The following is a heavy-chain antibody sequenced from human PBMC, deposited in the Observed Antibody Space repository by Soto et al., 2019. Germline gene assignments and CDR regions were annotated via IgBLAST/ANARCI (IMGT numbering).Heavy chain of an antibody. V-gene: IGHV4-39*01. D-gene: IGHD3-22*01. CDR3: ASSYYYDGHWVDP. Sequence: QLQLQESGPGLVKPSETLSLTCTVSGGPISSSSYYWRWIRQPPGKGLEWIGSIYYSGSTYYNPSLKSRVTISVHTSKTQFPPKLSSVTAADTAVYYGASSYYYDGHWVDPWGQGTLVIVSS. J-gene: IGHJ5*02. CDR2: IYYSGST. CDR1: GGPISSSSYY.